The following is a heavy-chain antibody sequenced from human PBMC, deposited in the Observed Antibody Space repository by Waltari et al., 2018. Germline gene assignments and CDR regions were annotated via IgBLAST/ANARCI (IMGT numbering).Heavy chain of an antibody. Sequence: EVRLVESGGGLVRPGESLRRSCAASGFTFSYYTRNWVRQAPGKGPEWISFITSDGTHTTYADSMRGRLTISRDNAKNSLFLQINSLRADDTAVYYCARDRRPTMILGSGAFDIWG. CDR3: ARDRRPTMILGSGAFDI. CDR2: ITSDGTHT. D-gene: IGHD3-22*01. J-gene: IGHJ3*02. V-gene: IGHV3-21*01. CDR1: GFTFSYYT.